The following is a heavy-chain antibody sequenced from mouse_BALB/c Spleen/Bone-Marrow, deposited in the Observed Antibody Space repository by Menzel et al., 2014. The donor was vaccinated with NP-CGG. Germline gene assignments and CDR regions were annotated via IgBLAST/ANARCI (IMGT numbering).Heavy chain of an antibody. CDR3: AREWTARAVDY. CDR1: GYAFTNYL. J-gene: IGHJ2*01. V-gene: IGHV1-54*01. Sequence: VQLQQSGAELVRPGTSVKVSCKASGYAFTNYLIEWVKQRPGQGLEWIGVINPGSGGANYNEKFKGKATLTADKSSSTAYMQLSSLTSDDSVVYFCAREWTARAVDYWGQGTTLTVSS. D-gene: IGHD3-2*01. CDR2: INPGSGGA.